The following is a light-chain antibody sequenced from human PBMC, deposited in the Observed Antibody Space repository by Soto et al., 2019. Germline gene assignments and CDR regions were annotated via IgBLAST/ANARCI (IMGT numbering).Light chain of an antibody. CDR1: QSVSSY. Sequence: EIMITPSPATLSVSPGERATPSCRASQSVSSYLAWYQQKPGQAPRLLIYDASNRATGIPARFSGSGSGTDFTLTISSLEPEDFAVYYCQQRSNWPLTFGGGTKVDIK. J-gene: IGKJ4*01. V-gene: IGKV3-11*01. CDR3: QQRSNWPLT. CDR2: DAS.